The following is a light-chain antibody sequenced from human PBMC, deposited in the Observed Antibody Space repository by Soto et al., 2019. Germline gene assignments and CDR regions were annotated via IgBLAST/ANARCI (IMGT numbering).Light chain of an antibody. CDR2: DVT. J-gene: IGLJ2*01. Sequence: QAVVTQPASVSGSPGQSITISCTGTSSDVGGYNYVSWYQQHPGKAPKVMIYDVTNRPSGVSYRFSGSKSGNTASLTISGLQAEDEADYYCSSYTSSSTLVFGRGTKVTVL. CDR3: SSYTSSSTLV. CDR1: SSDVGGYNY. V-gene: IGLV2-14*01.